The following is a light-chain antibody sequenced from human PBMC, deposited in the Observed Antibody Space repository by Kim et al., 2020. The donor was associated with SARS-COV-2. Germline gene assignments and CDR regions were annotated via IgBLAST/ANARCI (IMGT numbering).Light chain of an antibody. CDR1: SLRSYY. Sequence: VALGQTVRITCQRDSLRSYYATWYHQKPGQPPIVAIYGKNNRPSGIPDRFSGSSSRNTASLTITGTQAGDEADYYCNSRDSNDNVVFGGGTQLTVL. CDR3: NSRDSNDNVV. V-gene: IGLV3-19*01. CDR2: GKN. J-gene: IGLJ2*01.